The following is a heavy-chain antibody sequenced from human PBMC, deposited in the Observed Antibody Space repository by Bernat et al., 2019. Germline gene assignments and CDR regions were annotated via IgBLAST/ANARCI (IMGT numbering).Heavy chain of an antibody. D-gene: IGHD3-10*01. Sequence: QVQLVQSGAEVKKPGSSVKVSCKASGGTFSSYAISWVRQAPGQGLEWMGGIIPIFGTANYAQKFQGRVTITADKSTSTAYMELSSLRSEDTAVYYCARARGSTMVRGVISGNWFDPWGQGTLVTVSS. CDR2: IIPIFGTA. CDR1: GGTFSSYA. V-gene: IGHV1-69*06. CDR3: ARARGSTMVRGVISGNWFDP. J-gene: IGHJ5*02.